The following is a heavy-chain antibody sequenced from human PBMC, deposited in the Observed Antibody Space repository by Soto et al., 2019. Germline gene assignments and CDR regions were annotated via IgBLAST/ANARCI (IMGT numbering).Heavy chain of an antibody. Sequence: EERLSESGGGLIQPGGSLRLSCAASGFSFSHYALSWVRQAPGKGLEWVAESSSDGGSTYYPDSVRGRFIISRDRSKETLYLQMNAVRLEDTAVSFCATERTLSSMPRWYFDLWGRGTLVTVSS. CDR2: SSSDGGST. CDR1: GFSFSHYA. D-gene: IGHD2-2*01. CDR3: ATERTLSSMPRWYFDL. V-gene: IGHV3-23*01. J-gene: IGHJ2*01.